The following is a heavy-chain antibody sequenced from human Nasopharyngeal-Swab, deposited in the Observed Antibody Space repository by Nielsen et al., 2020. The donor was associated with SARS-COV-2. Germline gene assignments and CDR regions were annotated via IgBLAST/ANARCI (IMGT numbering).Heavy chain of an antibody. CDR3: ARRRKPGGYYYGMDV. CDR2: INPSGGST. D-gene: IGHD1-14*01. CDR1: GYTFTSYY. Sequence: ASVKVSCKASGYTFTSYYMHWVRQAPGQGLEWMGIINPSGGSTSYAQKFQGRVTMTRETSTSTVYMELSSLGSEDTAVYYCARRRKPGGYYYGMDVWGQGTTVTVSS. J-gene: IGHJ6*02. V-gene: IGHV1-46*01.